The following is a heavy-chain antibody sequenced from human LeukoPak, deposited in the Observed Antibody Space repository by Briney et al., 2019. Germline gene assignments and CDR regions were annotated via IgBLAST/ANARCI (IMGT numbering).Heavy chain of an antibody. J-gene: IGHJ4*02. D-gene: IGHD3-22*01. V-gene: IGHV3-23*01. CDR1: GFTFTSYS. CDR2: ISGSGSST. Sequence: PGGSLRLSCAASGFTFTSYSMTWVRQAPGEGLEWVSTISGSGSSTYYADSVKGRFTISRDNSKNTLYLQMNSLRAEDTAVYYCACYSYSSDYRSFVYWGQGTLVTVSS. CDR3: ACYSYSSDYRSFVY.